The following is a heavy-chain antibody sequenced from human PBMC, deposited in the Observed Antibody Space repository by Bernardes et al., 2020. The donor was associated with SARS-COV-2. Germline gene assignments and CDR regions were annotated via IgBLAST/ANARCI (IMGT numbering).Heavy chain of an antibody. J-gene: IGHJ3*01. CDR1: GYSFTHYW. V-gene: IGHV5-10-1*01. D-gene: IGHD3-16*01. Sequence: GASLKISCKGSGYSFTHYWITWVRPMPGKGLEWMGRIDPSDSKTNYSPSFQGHVTFAADKSINTVYLQWSGLKASDTAIFFCAREKVGDFDAFDVWGQGTMVTVSS. CDR2: IDPSDSKT. CDR3: AREKVGDFDAFDV.